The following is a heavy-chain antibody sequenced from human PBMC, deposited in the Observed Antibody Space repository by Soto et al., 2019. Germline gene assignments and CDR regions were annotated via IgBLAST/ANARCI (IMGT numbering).Heavy chain of an antibody. CDR3: ARDLGHYFDY. CDR1: GVSISSYY. D-gene: IGHD3-16*01. V-gene: IGHV4-59*01. Sequence: PSESLSLTCTASGVSISSYYWSWIRLPPGKGLEWIGYIYNSGSTNYNPSLKSRVNISVDTYKNQFSLKLSYVTAEYTAVYYCARDLGHYFDYWGQGTLVTVSS. CDR2: IYNSGST. J-gene: IGHJ4*02.